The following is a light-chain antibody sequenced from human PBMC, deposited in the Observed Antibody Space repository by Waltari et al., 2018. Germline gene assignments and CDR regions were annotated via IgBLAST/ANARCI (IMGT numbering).Light chain of an antibody. J-gene: IGKJ1*01. V-gene: IGKV2-29*02. CDR2: RVS. CDR3: MQALQTPRT. CDR1: QSLLHSDGNTY. Sequence: DIVMTQTRLSLPVTPGEPATISCRSSQSLLHSDGNTYLYWYQQKPGQPPRLLIYRVSNRFSGVPDRFSGSGSGTDFTLKISRVKAEDVGVYFCMQALQTPRTFGQGTKVEIK.